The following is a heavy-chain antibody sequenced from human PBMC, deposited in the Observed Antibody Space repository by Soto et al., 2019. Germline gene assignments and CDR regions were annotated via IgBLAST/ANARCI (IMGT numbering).Heavy chain of an antibody. CDR1: FGSVSSGSYY. Sequence: SETLSHTCTFSFGSVSSGSYYWSSIQQPPWKGLEWIGYIYYGGSTNYNPSLKSRVTISVDTSKNQFSLKLSSVTAADTAVYYCAVLTTVVTPYYYYYYGMEVWGQGTTVTAP. J-gene: IGHJ6*02. V-gene: IGHV4-61*01. CDR2: IYYGGST. CDR3: AVLTTVVTPYYYYYYGMEV. D-gene: IGHD4-17*01.